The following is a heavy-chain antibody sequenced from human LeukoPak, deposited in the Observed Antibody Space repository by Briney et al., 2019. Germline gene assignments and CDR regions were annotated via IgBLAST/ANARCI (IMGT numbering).Heavy chain of an antibody. CDR1: GYTFTNYG. J-gene: IGHJ3*02. V-gene: IGHV1-18*01. D-gene: IGHD6-13*01. CDR2: ISAYNGNT. Sequence: ASVKVSCMTSGYTFTNYGISWVRQAPGLGLEWMGWISAYNGNTNYAQKVQGRVTMTTDTSTSTAYMDLRSQRFDDTAVYYCARDQSVRLLQTSSTYFKHVFAIWGQGSMVTVSS. CDR3: ARDQSVRLLQTSSTYFKHVFAI.